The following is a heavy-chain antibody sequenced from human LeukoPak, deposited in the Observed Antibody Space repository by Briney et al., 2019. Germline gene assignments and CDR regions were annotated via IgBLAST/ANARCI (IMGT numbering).Heavy chain of an antibody. Sequence: SETLSLTCTVSGGSISSYYWSWIRQPPGKGLEWIGYIYSSGSTNYNPSLKSRVTLSLDTSKNQFSLKLSSVTAADTAFYYCARHGWFGELSLPDDWGQGTLVTVSS. V-gene: IGHV4-59*08. D-gene: IGHD3-10*01. CDR1: GGSISSYY. CDR3: ARHGWFGELSLPDD. CDR2: IYSSGST. J-gene: IGHJ4*02.